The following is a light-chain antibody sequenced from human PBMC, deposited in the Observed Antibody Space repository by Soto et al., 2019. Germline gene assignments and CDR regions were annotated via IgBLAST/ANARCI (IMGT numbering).Light chain of an antibody. CDR3: QHYNNWPIT. CDR1: QSVSSSY. Sequence: EIVLTQPPGTLSLSPGERASLSCSASQSVSSSYSAWYQQKPGQAPRLLIYGASSRATGIPDRFSGSGSGTDFTLTISSLQSEDVAVYYCQHYNNWPITFGQGTRLEIK. CDR2: GAS. J-gene: IGKJ5*01. V-gene: IGKV3-20*01.